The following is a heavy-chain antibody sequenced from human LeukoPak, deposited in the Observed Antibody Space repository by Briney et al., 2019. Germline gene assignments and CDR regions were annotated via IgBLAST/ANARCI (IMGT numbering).Heavy chain of an antibody. J-gene: IGHJ6*03. D-gene: IGHD3-3*01. CDR3: ARAHDFWSGYGGNYMDV. CDR1: GFSFRTHS. V-gene: IGHV3-21*01. CDR2: ITSFGSDI. Sequence: GGSLRLSCAASGFSFRTHSMKWVRQVPGKGLEWVSSITSFGSDIYYADSVKGRFTISRDDGKNSLYLQMNSLGAEDSAVYYCARAHDFWSGYGGNYMDVWGKGTTVTVSS.